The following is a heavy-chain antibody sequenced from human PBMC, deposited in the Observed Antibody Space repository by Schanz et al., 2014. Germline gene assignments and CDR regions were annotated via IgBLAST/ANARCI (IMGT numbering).Heavy chain of an antibody. J-gene: IGHJ4*02. CDR3: ARKVVATIGGYYDN. CDR2: ISGSGGST. V-gene: IGHV3-23*01. CDR1: GFSFSDYY. Sequence: PGGSLRLSCAASGFSFSDYYMSWIRQAPGKGLEWVSAISGSGGSTYYADSVKGRFTISRDNAENTLFLQMNSLRAEDTAVYYCARKVVATIGGYYDNWGQGTLVIVSS. D-gene: IGHD5-12*01.